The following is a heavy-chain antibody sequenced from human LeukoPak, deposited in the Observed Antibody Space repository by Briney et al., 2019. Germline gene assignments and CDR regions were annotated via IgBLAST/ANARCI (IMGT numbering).Heavy chain of an antibody. D-gene: IGHD6-13*01. CDR3: AKASSSWYRYYYGMDV. Sequence: GGSLILSCAASGFTFSSYAMSWVRQAPGKGLEWVSAISGSGGSTYYADSVKGRFTISRDNSKNTLYLQMNSLRAEDTAVYYCAKASSSWYRYYYGMDVWGQGTTVTVSS. J-gene: IGHJ6*02. V-gene: IGHV3-23*01. CDR1: GFTFSSYA. CDR2: ISGSGGST.